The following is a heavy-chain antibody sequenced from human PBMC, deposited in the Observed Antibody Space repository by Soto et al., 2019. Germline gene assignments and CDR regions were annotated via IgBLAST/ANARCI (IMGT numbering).Heavy chain of an antibody. Sequence: VQLVESGGGVVQPGRSLRLSCAASGFTFSDYAMHWVRQAPGKGLEWVAVVSHDGRNTHYADSVKGRFTISRDSSKKTVSMEMTSLMAVETAVYYCAKGGRQWLVTPDFNYWGQGALVTVSS. CDR1: GFTFSDYA. CDR3: AKGGRQWLVTPDFNY. D-gene: IGHD6-19*01. V-gene: IGHV3-30*18. J-gene: IGHJ4*02. CDR2: VSHDGRNT.